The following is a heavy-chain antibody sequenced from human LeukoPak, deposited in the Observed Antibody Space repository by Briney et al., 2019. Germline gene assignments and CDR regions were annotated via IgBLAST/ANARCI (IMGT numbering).Heavy chain of an antibody. D-gene: IGHD3-22*01. J-gene: IGHJ3*02. CDR1: GGSISSYY. V-gene: IGHV4-4*07. CDR2: ISTSGST. Sequence: PSETLSLTCTVPGGSISSYYWSWIRQPAGKGLEWIGRISTSGSTNYNPSLKSRVTMSVDTSNNQFSLKLSSVTAADTAVYYCARVSHYYDSSGYYYVRAFDIWGQGTMVTVSS. CDR3: ARVSHYYDSSGYYYVRAFDI.